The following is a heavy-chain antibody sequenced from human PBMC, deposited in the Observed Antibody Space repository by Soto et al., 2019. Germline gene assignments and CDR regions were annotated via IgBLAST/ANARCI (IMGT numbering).Heavy chain of an antibody. CDR1: GYTFTSYG. V-gene: IGHV1-18*01. CDR3: ARDPTISGWFDP. CDR2: ISAYNGNT. D-gene: IGHD3-3*01. J-gene: IGHJ5*02. Sequence: ASVKVSCEACGYTFTSYGISWVRQAPGQGLEWMGWISAYNGNTNYAQKLQGRVTMTTDTSTSTAYKELRSLRSDDTAVYYCARDPTISGWFDPWGQGTLVTAPQ.